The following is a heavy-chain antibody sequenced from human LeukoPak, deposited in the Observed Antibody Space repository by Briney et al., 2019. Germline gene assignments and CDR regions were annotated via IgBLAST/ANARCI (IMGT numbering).Heavy chain of an antibody. CDR3: ARPLRQYYYDSSGYYSWDY. Sequence: GASVKVSCKASGYTFTGYYMHWVRQAPGQGLEWMGWINPNSGGTNYAQKFQGRVTMTRDTSISTAYMELSRLRSDDTAAYYRARPLRQYYYDSSGYYSWDYWGQGTLVTVSS. D-gene: IGHD3-22*01. V-gene: IGHV1-2*02. CDR1: GYTFTGYY. CDR2: INPNSGGT. J-gene: IGHJ4*02.